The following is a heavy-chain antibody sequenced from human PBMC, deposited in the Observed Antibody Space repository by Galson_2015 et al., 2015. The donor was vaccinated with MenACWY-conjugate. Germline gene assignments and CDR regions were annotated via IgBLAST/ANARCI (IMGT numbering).Heavy chain of an antibody. CDR1: GGSISSSNW. D-gene: IGHD4-11*01. V-gene: IGHV4-4*02. CDR2: INHSGST. J-gene: IGHJ5*02. CDR3: ARISTVTTSWFDP. Sequence: SETLSLTCAVSGGSISSSNWWSWVRQPPGKGLEWIGEINHSGSTNYNPSLKSRVTISVDTSKNQFSLKLSSVTAADTAVYYCARISTVTTSWFDPWGQGTLVTVSS.